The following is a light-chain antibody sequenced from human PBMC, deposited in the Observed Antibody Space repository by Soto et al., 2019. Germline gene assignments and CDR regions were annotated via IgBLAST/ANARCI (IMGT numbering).Light chain of an antibody. J-gene: IGKJ4*01. Sequence: DIQMTQSPTSLSASVGDRVTITCRASQDIRNFVAWYQQKPGKAPKLLIYAASTLQSGVPSRFSGSGSGTDFTLTINSLQPEDVATYSCQKYTNVPAFGGGTKVEIK. V-gene: IGKV1-27*01. CDR1: QDIRNF. CDR3: QKYTNVPA. CDR2: AAS.